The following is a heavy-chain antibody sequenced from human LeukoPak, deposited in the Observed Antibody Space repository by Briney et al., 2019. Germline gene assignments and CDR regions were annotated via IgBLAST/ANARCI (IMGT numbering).Heavy chain of an antibody. CDR1: GFTFSSYG. Sequence: GGSLRLPCAASGFTFSSYGMHWVRQAPGKGLEWVAFIRYDGSNKYYADSVKGRFTISRDNSKNTLYLQMNSLRAEDTAVYYCAKDDLGSSDYFDYWGQGTLVTVSS. V-gene: IGHV3-30*02. CDR3: AKDDLGSSDYFDY. J-gene: IGHJ4*02. D-gene: IGHD6-6*01. CDR2: IRYDGSNK.